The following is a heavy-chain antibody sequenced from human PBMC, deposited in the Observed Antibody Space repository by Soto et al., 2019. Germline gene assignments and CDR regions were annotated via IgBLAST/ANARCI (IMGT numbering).Heavy chain of an antibody. V-gene: IGHV3-23*01. CDR2: ISGSGGST. CDR1: GFTFSSYA. J-gene: IGHJ4*02. D-gene: IGHD2-15*01. CDR3: AKVRGYCSGGSCQGPFDY. Sequence: GGSLRLSCAASGFTFSSYAMSWVRQAPGKGLEWVSSISGSGGSTYYADSVKGRFTISRDNSKNTLYLQMNSLRAEDTAVYYCAKVRGYCSGGSCQGPFDYWGQGTLVTVSS.